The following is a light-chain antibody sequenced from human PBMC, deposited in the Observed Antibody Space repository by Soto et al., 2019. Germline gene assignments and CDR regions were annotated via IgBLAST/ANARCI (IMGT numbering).Light chain of an antibody. CDR2: SAS. CDR3: QQYGSSLYT. V-gene: IGKV3-20*01. Sequence: EIVLTQSPATLSLSPGERATLSCRASQSVSSYLAWYQQKPGQAPRLLIYSASSRATGIPDRFSGSGSGTDFTLTISRLEPEDFAVYYCQQYGSSLYTFGQGTNLEIK. CDR1: QSVSSY. J-gene: IGKJ2*01.